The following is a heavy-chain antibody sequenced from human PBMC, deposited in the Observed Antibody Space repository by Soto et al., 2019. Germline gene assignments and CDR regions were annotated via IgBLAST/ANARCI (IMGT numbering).Heavy chain of an antibody. Sequence: LSLTCGVSGYSISSGYYWGWIRQPPGKGLEWIASIFHSGSTYYNPSLKSRVTISVDTSKNQFSLKLSSVTAADTAVYYCARGLQYGGNSAYWGQGTLVTVYS. J-gene: IGHJ4*02. CDR1: GYSISSGYY. V-gene: IGHV4-38-2*01. CDR3: ARGLQYGGNSAY. D-gene: IGHD2-21*02. CDR2: IFHSGST.